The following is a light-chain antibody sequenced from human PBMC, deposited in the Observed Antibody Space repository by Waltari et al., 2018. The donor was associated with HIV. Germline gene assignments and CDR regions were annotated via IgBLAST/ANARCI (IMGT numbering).Light chain of an antibody. CDR2: DVN. J-gene: IGLJ2*01. V-gene: IGLV2-11*01. CDR3: SSYGGVASYLI. Sequence: HSALTQPRSVSGSPGQSVTIPCTGTSSDLCAYDSVSWFQKFPGRAPKLLIFDVNKRPSGVPDRFSGFKSGDTASLTISGLQPDDESDYFCSSYGGVASYLIFGGGTTLTVL. CDR1: SSDLCAYDS.